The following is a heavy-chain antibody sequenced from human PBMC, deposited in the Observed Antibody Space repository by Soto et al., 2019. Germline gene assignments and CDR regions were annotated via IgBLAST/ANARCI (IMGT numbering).Heavy chain of an antibody. CDR1: GGSISSYY. CDR3: ASLPPRCSGGSCLDY. V-gene: IGHV4-4*07. Sequence: ASETLSLTCTVSGGSISSYYWSWIRQPAGKGLEWIGRIYTSGSTNYNPSLKSRVAMSVDTSKNQFSLKLSSVTAADTAVYYCASLPPRCSGGSCLDYWGQGTLVTVSS. CDR2: IYTSGST. J-gene: IGHJ4*02. D-gene: IGHD2-15*01.